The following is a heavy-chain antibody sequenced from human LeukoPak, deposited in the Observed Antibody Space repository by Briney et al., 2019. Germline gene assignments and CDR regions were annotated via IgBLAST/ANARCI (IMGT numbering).Heavy chain of an antibody. Sequence: GGSLRLSCAASGFTFSSYAMSWVRQAPGKGLEWVSAIGGSGGSTYYADSVKGRFTISRDNSKNTLYLQMNSLRAEDTAVYYCAKKYYYDSSGPEGAFDIWGQGTMVTVSS. J-gene: IGHJ3*02. CDR2: IGGSGGST. CDR1: GFTFSSYA. V-gene: IGHV3-23*01. CDR3: AKKYYYDSSGPEGAFDI. D-gene: IGHD3-22*01.